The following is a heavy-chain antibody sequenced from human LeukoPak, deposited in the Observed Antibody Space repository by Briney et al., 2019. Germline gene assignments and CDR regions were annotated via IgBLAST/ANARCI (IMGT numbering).Heavy chain of an antibody. CDR3: AREGYNYGFGDY. D-gene: IGHD5-18*01. Sequence: ASVKVSCRASGYTFITYNLHWVRQAPGQGLEWMGIINPTGGSTSYAQKFQGRVTMTRDTSTSIVYMEVSSLRSEDTAVYYCAREGYNYGFGDYWGQGALVPVSS. J-gene: IGHJ4*02. V-gene: IGHV1-46*01. CDR2: INPTGGST. CDR1: GYTFITYN.